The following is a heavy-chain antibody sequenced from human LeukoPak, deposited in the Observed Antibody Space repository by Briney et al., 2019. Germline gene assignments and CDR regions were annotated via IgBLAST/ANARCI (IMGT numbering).Heavy chain of an antibody. J-gene: IGHJ1*01. D-gene: IGHD3-22*01. CDR2: IKSDGST. V-gene: IGHV3-74*01. CDR3: ARAPSEIGGYYPEYFRH. CDR1: GFTFSSYA. Sequence: GGSLRLSCAASGFTFSSYAMSWVRQAPGKGLEWVSRIKSDGSTNYADSVKGRFTISRDNAKNTVSLQMNSLRPEDTGVYYCARAPSEIGGYYPEYFRHWGQGTLVTVSS.